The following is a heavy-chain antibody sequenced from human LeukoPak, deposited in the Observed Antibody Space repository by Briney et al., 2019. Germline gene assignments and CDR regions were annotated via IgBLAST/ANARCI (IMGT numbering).Heavy chain of an antibody. V-gene: IGHV4-31*03. CDR2: IYYSGST. Sequence: PSETLSLTCTVSGGSISSGGYYWSWIRQHPGKGLEWIGYIYYSGSTYYDPSLKSRVTISVDTSKNQFSLKLSSVTAADTAVYYRARDLWDPYYYYYGMDVWGQGTTVTVSS. CDR3: ARDLWDPYYYYYGMDV. J-gene: IGHJ6*02. CDR1: GGSISSGGYY. D-gene: IGHD1-26*01.